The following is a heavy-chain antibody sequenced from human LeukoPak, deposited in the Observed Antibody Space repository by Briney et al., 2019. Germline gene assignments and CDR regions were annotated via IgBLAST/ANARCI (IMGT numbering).Heavy chain of an antibody. D-gene: IGHD2-21*02. CDR3: ARDLGWLTAAFDY. V-gene: IGHV3-21*01. J-gene: IGHJ4*02. CDR1: GFTFSSYS. CDR2: ISSSSSYI. Sequence: SGGSLRLSCAASGFTFSSYSMNWVRQAPGKGLEWVSSISSSSSYIYYADSVKGRFTISRDNAENSLYLQMNSLRAEDTAVYYCARDLGWLTAAFDYWGQGTLVTVSS.